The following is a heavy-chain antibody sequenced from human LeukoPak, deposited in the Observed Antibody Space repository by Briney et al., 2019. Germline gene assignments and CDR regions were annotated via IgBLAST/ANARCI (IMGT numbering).Heavy chain of an antibody. J-gene: IGHJ4*02. CDR1: GFTFSNFL. CDR3: ARAPEYCGGDCYSDY. D-gene: IGHD2-21*02. Sequence: GGSLRLSCAASGFTFSNFLMTWVRQAPGKGPEWVSAISGSGGDTYYADSVKGRFTISRDNAKNSLYLQMNSLRAEDTAVYYCARAPEYCGGDCYSDYWGQGTLVTVSS. CDR2: ISGSGGDT. V-gene: IGHV3-21*01.